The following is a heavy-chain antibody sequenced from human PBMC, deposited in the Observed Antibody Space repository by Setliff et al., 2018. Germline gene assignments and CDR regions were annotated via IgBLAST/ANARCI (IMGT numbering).Heavy chain of an antibody. CDR2: ISSSGSTI. CDR1: GFTFRGFA. J-gene: IGHJ2*01. CDR3: ARDAGFKSRKVPFDL. Sequence: PGGSLRLSCAASGFTFRGFAMHWVRQAPGKGLEWVSYISSSGSTIYYADSVKGRFTIARDNAKNSLYLQMNSLRDEDPAVYYCARDAGFKSRKVPFDLWGRGTLVTVSS. V-gene: IGHV3-48*02. D-gene: IGHD2-2*01.